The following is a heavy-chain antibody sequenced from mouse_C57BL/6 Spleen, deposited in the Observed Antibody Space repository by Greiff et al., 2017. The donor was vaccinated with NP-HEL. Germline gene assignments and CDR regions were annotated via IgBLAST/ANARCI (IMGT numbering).Heavy chain of an antibody. Sequence: VQLQQSGPGLVQPSQSLSITCTVSGFSLTSYGVHWVRRSPGKGLEWLGVIWSGGSTDYNAAFISRLSISKDNSKSQVFFKMNSLQADDTAIYYCARNGGLRQAYYFDYWGQGTTLTVSS. CDR2: IWSGGST. J-gene: IGHJ2*01. CDR1: GFSLTSYG. D-gene: IGHD2-4*01. CDR3: ARNGGLRQAYYFDY. V-gene: IGHV2-2*01.